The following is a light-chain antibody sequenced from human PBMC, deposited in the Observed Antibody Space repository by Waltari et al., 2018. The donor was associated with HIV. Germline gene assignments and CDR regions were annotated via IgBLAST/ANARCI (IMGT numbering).Light chain of an antibody. CDR2: GAS. CDR3: QQYNNWPIT. Sequence: EKVMTQSPATLSVSQGERATLSCRASQSVSSNLAWYQQKPGQAPRLLIYGASTRATGIPARFSATGSGTEFSLTISSLQSEDFAVYYCQQYNNWPITFGQGTRLEI. J-gene: IGKJ5*01. V-gene: IGKV3-15*01. CDR1: QSVSSN.